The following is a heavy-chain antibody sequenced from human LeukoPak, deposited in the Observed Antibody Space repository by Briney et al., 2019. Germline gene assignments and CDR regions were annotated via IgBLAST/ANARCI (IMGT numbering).Heavy chain of an antibody. Sequence: SETLSLTCTVSGGSISSSNYYWGWIRQPPGKGLEWIGSIYYSGSTYYNPSLKSRVTISVDTSKNQSSLKLSSVTAADTAVYYCARHYDSSGYYGLYYYYGMDVWGQGTTVTVSS. CDR2: IYYSGST. D-gene: IGHD3-22*01. CDR1: GGSISSSNYY. V-gene: IGHV4-39*01. CDR3: ARHYDSSGYYGLYYYYGMDV. J-gene: IGHJ6*02.